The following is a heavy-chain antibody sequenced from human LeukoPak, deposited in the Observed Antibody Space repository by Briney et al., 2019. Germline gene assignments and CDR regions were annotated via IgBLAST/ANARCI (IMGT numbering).Heavy chain of an antibody. Sequence: ASVKVSCTASGYTFTGYYMHWVRQAPGQGLEWMGIINPSGGSTSYAQKFQGRVTMTRDMSTSTVYMELSSLRSEDTAVYYCARGGKYYDFWSGYYASYYYYYYYMDVWGKGTTVTVSS. V-gene: IGHV1-46*01. CDR3: ARGGKYYDFWSGYYASYYYYYYYMDV. CDR1: GYTFTGYY. CDR2: INPSGGST. J-gene: IGHJ6*03. D-gene: IGHD3-3*01.